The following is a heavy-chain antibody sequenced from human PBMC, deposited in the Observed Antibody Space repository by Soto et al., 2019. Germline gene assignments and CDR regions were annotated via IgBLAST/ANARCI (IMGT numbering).Heavy chain of an antibody. CDR2: INHSGST. V-gene: IGHV4-34*01. CDR1: GGSFSGYY. CDR3: ARGQDNWFDP. J-gene: IGHJ5*02. Sequence: QVQLQQWGAGLLKPSETLSLTCAVYGGSFSGYYWIWIRQPPGKGLEWIGEINHSGSTNYNPSLKSRVTIPVDTSKNQSSLKLSSVTAAATAVYYCARGQDNWFDPWGQGTLVTVSS.